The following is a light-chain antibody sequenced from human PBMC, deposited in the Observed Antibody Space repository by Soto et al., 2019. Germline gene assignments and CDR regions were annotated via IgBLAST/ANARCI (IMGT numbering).Light chain of an antibody. CDR2: DAS. Sequence: EIVLTQSPATLSLSPGERATLSCRASQSVSSYLAWYQQKPGQAPRLLIYDASNRATGIPARCSGSGSETDFTLTISSLEPEDLAFYYCQQLSNCVFTFGPGTKVDIK. CDR1: QSVSSY. CDR3: QQLSNCVFT. V-gene: IGKV3-11*01. J-gene: IGKJ3*01.